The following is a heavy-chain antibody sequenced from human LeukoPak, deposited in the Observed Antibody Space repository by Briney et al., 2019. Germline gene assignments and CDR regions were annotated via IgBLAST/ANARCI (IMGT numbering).Heavy chain of an antibody. Sequence: GGSLRLSCAASGFTFSSYAMHWVRQAPGKGLEWVAVISYDGSNKYYADSVKGRLTISRDNSKNTLYLQMNSLRAEDTAVYYCARNYYGSGNWFDPWGQGTLVTVSS. D-gene: IGHD3-10*01. CDR2: ISYDGSNK. V-gene: IGHV3-30-3*01. CDR1: GFTFSSYA. CDR3: ARNYYGSGNWFDP. J-gene: IGHJ5*02.